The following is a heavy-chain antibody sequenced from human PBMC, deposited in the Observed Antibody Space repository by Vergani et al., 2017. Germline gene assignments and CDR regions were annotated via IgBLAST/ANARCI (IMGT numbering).Heavy chain of an antibody. V-gene: IGHV3-49*04. Sequence: VQILQSGGGVVQPGGSLRLSCTLSGFTLNTYGIHWVRQAPGKGLEWVAFIWSEPYGGTTEYAASVKGRFTITRDDSKSIAYLQMSSLKAEATAVYYCARTDAGSMSLANWFESWGQGAHVTVS. J-gene: IGHJ5*01. CDR3: ARTDAGSMSLANWFES. CDR1: GFTLNTYG. D-gene: IGHD3-10*01. CDR2: IWSEPYGGTT.